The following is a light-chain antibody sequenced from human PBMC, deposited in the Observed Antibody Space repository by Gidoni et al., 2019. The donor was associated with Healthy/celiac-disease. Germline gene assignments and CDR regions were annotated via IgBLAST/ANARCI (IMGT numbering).Light chain of an antibody. V-gene: IGKV1D-12*01. CDR3: QQANSFPYT. J-gene: IGKJ2*01. CDR2: AAS. Sequence: DIPLTLPPSSVSASVGDRVTITCRASQGISSLLAWYQQKPGKAPKLLIYAASSLQSGVPSRFSGSGSGTDFTLTISSLQPEDFATYYCQQANSFPYTFGQGTKLEIK. CDR1: QGISSL.